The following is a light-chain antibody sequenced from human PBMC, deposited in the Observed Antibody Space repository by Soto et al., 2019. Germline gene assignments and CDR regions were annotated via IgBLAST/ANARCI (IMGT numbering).Light chain of an antibody. CDR1: SSNIGANYD. V-gene: IGLV1-40*01. J-gene: IGLJ2*01. CDR3: SSFERSGTRV. CDR2: GNN. Sequence: QAVVTQPPSVSGAPGQRVTISCTGSSSNIGANYDVHWYQHRPGTAPKLLIFGNNNRPSGVPDRFSGSKSGTSASLAITGLQAEDEGDYYCSSFERSGTRVIGGGTQLTVL.